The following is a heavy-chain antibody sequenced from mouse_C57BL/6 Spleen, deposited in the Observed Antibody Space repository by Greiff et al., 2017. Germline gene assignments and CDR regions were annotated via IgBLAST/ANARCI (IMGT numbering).Heavy chain of an antibody. V-gene: IGHV1-72*01. J-gene: IGHJ2*01. CDR2: IDPNSGGT. CDR3: ARGYYGRKDYFDY. D-gene: IGHD1-1*01. Sequence: QVHVKQSGAELVKPGASVKLSCKASGYTFTSYWMHWVKQRPGRGLEWIGRIDPNSGGTKYNEKFKSKATLTVDKPSSTAYMQLSSLTSEDSAVYYCARGYYGRKDYFDYWGQGTTRTVAS. CDR1: GYTFTSYW.